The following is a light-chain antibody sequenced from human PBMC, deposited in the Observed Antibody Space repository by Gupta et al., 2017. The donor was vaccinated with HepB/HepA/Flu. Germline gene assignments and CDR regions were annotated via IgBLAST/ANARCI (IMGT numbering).Light chain of an antibody. J-gene: IGKJ1*01. CDR1: QSVRSH. CDR2: DAS. V-gene: IGKV3-11*01. Sequence: EIVLTQSPVNLSLSPGERATLSCRASQSVRSHLAWYQKKPGQPPRFLIYDASKRATGIPVRFSGSGSGTDFTLTISSLEPEDSAVYYCQQRNNWPRTFGQGTKVEIK. CDR3: QQRNNWPRT.